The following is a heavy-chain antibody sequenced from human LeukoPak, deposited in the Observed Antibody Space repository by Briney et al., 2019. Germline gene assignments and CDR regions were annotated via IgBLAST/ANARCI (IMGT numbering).Heavy chain of an antibody. J-gene: IGHJ4*02. D-gene: IGHD3-22*01. CDR3: ARDLGYYDRV. CDR1: GXSISSYY. CDR2: IYYSGST. V-gene: IGHV4-59*12. Sequence: SETLSLTCTVSGXSISSYYWSWIRQPPGKGLEWIGYIYYSGSTYYNPSLKSRVTISVDTSKNQLSLKLSSVTAADTAVYYCARDLGYYDRVWGQGTLVTVSS.